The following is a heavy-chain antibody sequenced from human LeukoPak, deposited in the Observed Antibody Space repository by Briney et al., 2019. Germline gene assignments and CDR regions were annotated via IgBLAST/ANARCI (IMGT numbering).Heavy chain of an antibody. CDR3: ATTTIRLGY. CDR2: IYYSGST. V-gene: IGHV4-59*12. J-gene: IGHJ4*02. CDR1: GGSISSYY. Sequence: PSETLPLTCTVSGGSISSYYWSWIRQPPGKGLEWIGYIYYSGSTYYNPSLKSRVTISVDTSNNQFSLKLSSVTAADTAVYYCATTTIRLGYWGQGTLVTVSS. D-gene: IGHD1-26*01.